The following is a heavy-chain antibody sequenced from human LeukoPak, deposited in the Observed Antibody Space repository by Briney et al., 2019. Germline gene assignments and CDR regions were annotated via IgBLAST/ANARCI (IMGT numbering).Heavy chain of an antibody. CDR1: GGSFSGYY. J-gene: IGHJ4*02. CDR2: INHSGST. V-gene: IGHV4-34*01. D-gene: IGHD3-9*01. Sequence: PSETLSLTCAVYGGSFSGYYWSWIRQPPGKGLEWIGEINHSGSTNYNPSLKSRVTTSVDTSKNQFSLKLSSVTAADTAVYYCARGRPPIYDILTGYLGYDYWGQGTLVTVSS. CDR3: ARGRPPIYDILTGYLGYDY.